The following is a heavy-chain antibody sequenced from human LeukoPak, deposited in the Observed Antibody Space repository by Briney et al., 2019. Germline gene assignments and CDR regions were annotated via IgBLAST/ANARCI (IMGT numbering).Heavy chain of an antibody. CDR3: ARGDEAVTFDY. J-gene: IGHJ4*02. Sequence: GSLRLSCAVYDGSFSGYYWSWIRQPPGKGLEWIGEINHSGSTNYNPSLKSRVTISVDTSKNQFSLKLSSVTAADTAVYYCARGDEAVTFDYWGQGTLVTVSS. CDR1: DGSFSGYY. V-gene: IGHV4-34*01. D-gene: IGHD6-19*01. CDR2: INHSGST.